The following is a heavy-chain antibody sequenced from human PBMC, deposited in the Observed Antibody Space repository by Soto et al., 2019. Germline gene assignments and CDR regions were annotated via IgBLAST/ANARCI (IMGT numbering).Heavy chain of an antibody. J-gene: IGHJ3*02. Sequence: SETLSLTCTVSGGSISSGGYYWSWIRQHPGKGLEWIGYICYSGSTYYNPSLKSRVTISVDTSKNQFSLKLSSVTAADTAVYYCARGALVPAALSAFDIWGQGTMVTVSS. CDR3: ARGALVPAALSAFDI. D-gene: IGHD2-2*01. CDR2: ICYSGST. V-gene: IGHV4-31*03. CDR1: GGSISSGGYY.